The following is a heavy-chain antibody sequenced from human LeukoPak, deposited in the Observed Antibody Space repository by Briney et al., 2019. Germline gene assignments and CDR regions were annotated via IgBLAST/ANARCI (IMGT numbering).Heavy chain of an antibody. CDR1: GYSISSGYY. Sequence: SETLSLTCTVSGYSISSGYYWGWIRQPPGKGLEWIGSIYHSGSTYYNPSLKSRVTISVDTSKNQFSLKLSSVTAADTAVYYCARVGEDYDILTGYYRRYYFDYWGQGTLVTVSS. V-gene: IGHV4-38-2*02. D-gene: IGHD3-9*01. CDR3: ARVGEDYDILTGYYRRYYFDY. CDR2: IYHSGST. J-gene: IGHJ4*02.